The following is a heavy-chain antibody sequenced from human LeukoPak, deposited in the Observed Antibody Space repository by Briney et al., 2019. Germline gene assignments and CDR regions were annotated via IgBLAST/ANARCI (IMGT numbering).Heavy chain of an antibody. D-gene: IGHD6-19*01. J-gene: IGHJ4*02. Sequence: GGSLRLSCAASGFTFSNYGMHWVRQAPGKGLEWVAFIRYDGSEKYFAESVKGRFTISRDNPKDMLHLQMNSLRAEDTAVYYCAKGRGSSGYIYLDYWGQGTLVTVSS. CDR3: AKGRGSSGYIYLDY. CDR2: IRYDGSEK. CDR1: GFTFSNYG. V-gene: IGHV3-30*02.